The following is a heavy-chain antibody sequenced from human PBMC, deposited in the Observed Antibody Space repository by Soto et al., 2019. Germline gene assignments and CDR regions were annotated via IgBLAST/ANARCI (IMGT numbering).Heavy chain of an antibody. CDR2: IIPMFPTP. J-gene: IGHJ6*02. CDR1: GGTFGNSA. CDR3: ARAKDRLQLGGNYYYGMDV. Sequence: QVQLVQSGGEVKKPGSSVTVSCKASGGTFGNSAISWVRQAPGQGLEWMGGIIPMFPTPDYEQKFQGRVTITADESTSTAYMELTSLRSEDTAVYSCARAKDRLQLGGNYYYGMDVWGQGTTVTVSS. V-gene: IGHV1-69*12. D-gene: IGHD5-12*01.